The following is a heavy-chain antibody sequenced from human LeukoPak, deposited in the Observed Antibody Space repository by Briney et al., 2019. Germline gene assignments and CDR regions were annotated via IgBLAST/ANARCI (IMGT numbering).Heavy chain of an antibody. CDR1: GFTFSSYA. CDR2: ISGSGGGT. V-gene: IGHV3-23*01. J-gene: IGHJ4*02. Sequence: GGSLRLSCAASGFTFSSYAMSWVRQAPGKGLEWVSAISGSGGGTYYADSVKGRFTISRDNSKNTLFLQMNSLRAEDTAVYYCAKHPDPYYYDSSGYYPHWGQGTLVTVSS. CDR3: AKHPDPYYYDSSGYYPH. D-gene: IGHD3-22*01.